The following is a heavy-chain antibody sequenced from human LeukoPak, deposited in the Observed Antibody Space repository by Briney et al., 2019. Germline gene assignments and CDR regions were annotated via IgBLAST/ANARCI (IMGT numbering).Heavy chain of an antibody. D-gene: IGHD3-16*01. Sequence: PSETLSLTCTVSVGSISTYYWSWIRQPPGKGLEWIGYIYDSGSTNYNPSLKSRVAISLDTSKNQFSLKLSSVTAADTAVYYCARDRGGVWISFDYWGQGILVTVSS. J-gene: IGHJ4*02. CDR1: VGSISTYY. CDR2: IYDSGST. CDR3: ARDRGGVWISFDY. V-gene: IGHV4-59*01.